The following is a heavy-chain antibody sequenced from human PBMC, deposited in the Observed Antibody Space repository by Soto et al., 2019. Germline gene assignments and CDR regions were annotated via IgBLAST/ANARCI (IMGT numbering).Heavy chain of an antibody. D-gene: IGHD6-25*01. CDR2: LDPEDGET. V-gene: IGHV1-24*01. Sequence: QVQLVQSGAEVKKPGASVKVSCKVSGYTLTELSMHWVRQAPGKGLEWMGGLDPEDGETIYAQKFQGRVTMTEDTSTDTAYMELSSLRSEDTAVYYCATHSPASLDRLQNDGMDVWGQGTTVTVSS. CDR1: GYTLTELS. J-gene: IGHJ6*02. CDR3: ATHSPASLDRLQNDGMDV.